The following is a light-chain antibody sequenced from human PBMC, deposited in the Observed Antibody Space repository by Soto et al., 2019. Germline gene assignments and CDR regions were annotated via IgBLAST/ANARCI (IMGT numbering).Light chain of an antibody. CDR1: QSVNDY. CDR2: RAS. Sequence: DIVMTQSPSTLSVAPGERVTITCRASQSVNDYLAWYRQKPGKAPNLLIYRASNLEIGVPSRFNGSGSGTEFTLTISSLQPDDFALYYCQQYNRYPWTFGQGTKV. J-gene: IGKJ1*01. CDR3: QQYNRYPWT. V-gene: IGKV1-5*03.